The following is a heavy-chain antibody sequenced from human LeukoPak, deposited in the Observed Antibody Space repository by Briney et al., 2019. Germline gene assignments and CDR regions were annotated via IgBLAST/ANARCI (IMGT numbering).Heavy chain of an antibody. J-gene: IGHJ4*02. CDR1: GFPFIEYS. V-gene: IGHV3-48*01. D-gene: IGHD1-1*01. CDR2: TWIDSGNT. CDR3: ARDHNYAFDN. Sequence: GGSLRLSCTASGFPFIEYSMNWVRQAPGKGLEWISYTWIDSGNTKYADSVRGRFTISADKAKNSLYLQMNSLRVEDTAVYYCARDHNYAFDNWGQGTLVSVAS.